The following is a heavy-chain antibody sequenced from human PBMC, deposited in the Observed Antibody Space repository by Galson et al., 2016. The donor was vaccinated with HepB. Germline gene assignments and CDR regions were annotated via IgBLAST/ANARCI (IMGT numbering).Heavy chain of an antibody. CDR3: ARDDSNYSWGSFRPFWF. Sequence: SVKVSCKASGYTFTNFGISWVRQAPGQGLERMGWISADRGDRNYAQKFQGRVTLTTDTSTGTAYMELRSLRSDDTAVYYCARDDSNYSWGSFRPFWFWGQGTLVTVSS. CDR2: ISADRGDR. D-gene: IGHD3-16*02. V-gene: IGHV1-18*01. CDR1: GYTFTNFG. J-gene: IGHJ4*02.